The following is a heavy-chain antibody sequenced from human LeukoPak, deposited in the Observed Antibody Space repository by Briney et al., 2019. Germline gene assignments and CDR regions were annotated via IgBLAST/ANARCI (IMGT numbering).Heavy chain of an antibody. CDR2: INHSGST. CDR3: ARRGGTSRLYYYYYYMDV. V-gene: IGHV4-34*01. CDR1: GGSFSGYY. Sequence: SETLSLTCAVYGGSFSGYYWSWIRQPPGKGLEWIGEINHSGSTNYNPSLKSRVTISVDTSKNQFSLKLSSVTAADTAVYYWARRGGTSRLYYYYYYMDVWGKGTTVTVSS. D-gene: IGHD2-2*01. J-gene: IGHJ6*03.